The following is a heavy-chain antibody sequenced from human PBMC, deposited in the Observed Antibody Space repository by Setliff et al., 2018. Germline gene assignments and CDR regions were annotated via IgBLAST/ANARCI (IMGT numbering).Heavy chain of an antibody. CDR1: GSTVTESS. CDR3: ATGFLRYDILTGYYQRPHYFDY. D-gene: IGHD3-9*01. Sequence: ASVKVSCKVSGSTVTESSMHWVRQAPGKGLEWMGGFDPEDGESIYAQHFQGRLTMTEDTSTDTAYMELSSLRSEDTAVYYCATGFLRYDILTGYYQRPHYFDYWGQGTLVTVSS. V-gene: IGHV1-24*01. CDR2: FDPEDGES. J-gene: IGHJ4*02.